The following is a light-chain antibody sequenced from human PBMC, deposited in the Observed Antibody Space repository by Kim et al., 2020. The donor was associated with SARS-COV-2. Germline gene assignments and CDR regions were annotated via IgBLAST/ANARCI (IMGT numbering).Light chain of an antibody. CDR1: QSISSY. CDR3: QQSYSTPLT. CDR2: AAS. Sequence: STSVRDRVTITCRASQSISSYLNWYQQKPGKAPKLLIYAASSLQSGIPSRFSGSGSGTDFTLTISSLQPEDFATYYCQQSYSTPLTFGGGTKLEI. J-gene: IGKJ4*01. V-gene: IGKV1-39*01.